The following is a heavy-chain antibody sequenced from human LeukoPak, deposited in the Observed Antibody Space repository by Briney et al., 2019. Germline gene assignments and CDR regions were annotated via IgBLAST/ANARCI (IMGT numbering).Heavy chain of an antibody. CDR1: GYTFTSYD. CDR3: AIGVVIMYYFDY. V-gene: IGHV1-8*03. D-gene: IGHD3-3*01. Sequence: ASVKVSCKASGYTFTSYDINWVRQATGQGPEWMGWMNPNSGNTGYAQKFQGRVTITRNTSISTAYMELSSLRSEDTAVYYCAIGVVIMYYFDYWGQGTLVTVSS. J-gene: IGHJ4*02. CDR2: MNPNSGNT.